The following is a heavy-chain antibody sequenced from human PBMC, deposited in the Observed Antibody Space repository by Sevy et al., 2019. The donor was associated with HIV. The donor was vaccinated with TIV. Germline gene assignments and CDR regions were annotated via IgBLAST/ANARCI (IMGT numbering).Heavy chain of an antibody. Sequence: GGSLRLSCAASGFTFSSYSMNWVRQAPGKGLEWVSSISSSSSYIYYADSVKGRFTISRDNAKNSLYLQMNSLRAEDTAVYYCARDIVVVPAAMRGYYYYGMDVWGQGTTVTVSS. V-gene: IGHV3-21*01. CDR3: ARDIVVVPAAMRGYYYYGMDV. CDR1: GFTFSSYS. D-gene: IGHD2-2*01. J-gene: IGHJ6*02. CDR2: ISSSSSYI.